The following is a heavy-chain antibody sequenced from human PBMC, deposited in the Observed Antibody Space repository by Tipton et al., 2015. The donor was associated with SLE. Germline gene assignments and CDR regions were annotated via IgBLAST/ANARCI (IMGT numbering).Heavy chain of an antibody. CDR2: IKQDGTEK. J-gene: IGHJ4*02. V-gene: IGHV3-7*01. CDR1: GFTFSSYS. Sequence: SLRLSCAASGFTFSSYSMNWVRQAPGKGLEWLANIKQDGTEKYYGESMKGRFTISRDNAKKSLYLQMNSPRADDTAVYYCARDPGDGCDYWGQGTLVTVSS. CDR3: ARDPGDGCDY. D-gene: IGHD3-16*01.